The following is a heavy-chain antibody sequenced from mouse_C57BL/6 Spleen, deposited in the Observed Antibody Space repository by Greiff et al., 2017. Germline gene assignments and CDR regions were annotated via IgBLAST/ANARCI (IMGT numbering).Heavy chain of an antibody. J-gene: IGHJ1*03. D-gene: IGHD1-1*01. CDR2: IWRGGST. V-gene: IGHV2-5*01. Sequence: QVQLQQSGPGLVQPSQSLSITCTVSGFSLTSYGVHWVRQSPGKGLEWLGVIWRGGSTDYNAAFMSRLSITKDNSKSQVFFKMNSLQADDTAIYYCAKEHYDVSSTWDFDVWGTGTTVTVSS. CDR1: GFSLTSYG. CDR3: AKEHYDVSSTWDFDV.